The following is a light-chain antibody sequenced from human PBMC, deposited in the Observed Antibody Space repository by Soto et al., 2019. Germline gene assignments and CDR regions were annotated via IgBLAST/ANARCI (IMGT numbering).Light chain of an antibody. V-gene: IGLV2-8*01. Sequence: QSVLTQPPSASGSPGQSVTISCTGTSSDIGGYNSVSWYQQYPGKAPKLMIYEVNKRPLGVPERFSGSKSGNTASLTVSGLQADDEADYYCSSSAGTNSFVLFGGGTKLTVL. CDR3: SSSAGTNSFVL. J-gene: IGLJ3*02. CDR1: SSDIGGYNS. CDR2: EVN.